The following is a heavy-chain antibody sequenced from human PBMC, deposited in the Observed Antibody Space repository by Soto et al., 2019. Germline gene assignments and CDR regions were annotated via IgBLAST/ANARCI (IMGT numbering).Heavy chain of an antibody. CDR2: FDPEDGET. CDR1: GYTLTELS. D-gene: IGHD4-17*01. Sequence: GASVKVSCKVSGYTLTELSMHWVRQAPGKGLEWMGGFDPEDGETIYAQKFQGRVTMTEDTSTDTAYMELSSLRSEDTAVYYCASLTVTTIPFYYYYGMDVWGQGTTVTVSS. J-gene: IGHJ6*02. CDR3: ASLTVTTIPFYYYYGMDV. V-gene: IGHV1-24*01.